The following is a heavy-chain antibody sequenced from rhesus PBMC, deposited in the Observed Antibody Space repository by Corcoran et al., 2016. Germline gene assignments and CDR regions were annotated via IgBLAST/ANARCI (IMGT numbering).Heavy chain of an antibody. J-gene: IGHJ5-1*01. CDR2: ISGRSGGGT. CDR3: ARSGWTSWDNRFDV. Sequence: QVQLHESGPGLVKAAETLSLTCAVSGVSISSSNWWSCIRPSPWTGLEWIGYISGRSGGGTDYNPSLKSRVTISKDMSKNQFSLKVNSVTAADTAVYYCARSGWTSWDNRFDVWGAGVLVTVSS. D-gene: IGHD2-39*02. V-gene: IGHV4-65*01. CDR1: GVSISSSNW.